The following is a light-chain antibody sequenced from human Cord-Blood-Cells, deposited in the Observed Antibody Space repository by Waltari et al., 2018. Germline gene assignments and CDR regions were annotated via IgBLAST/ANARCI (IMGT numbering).Light chain of an antibody. CDR1: QSVSSSY. Sequence: EIVLTQSPGTLSLSPGERATLSCRANQSVSSSYLAWYQQKPRQAPRLLSYGASSRATGIPDRISGSGSGTDFTLTISRLEPEDFAVYYCQQYGSSLRTFGQGTKVEIK. V-gene: IGKV3-20*01. CDR2: GAS. CDR3: QQYGSSLRT. J-gene: IGKJ1*01.